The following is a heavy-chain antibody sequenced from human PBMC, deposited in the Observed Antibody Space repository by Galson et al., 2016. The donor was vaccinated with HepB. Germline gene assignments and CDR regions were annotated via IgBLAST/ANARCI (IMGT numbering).Heavy chain of an antibody. CDR2: IWYDGSNK. CDR3: ARARYYDSSGYYRYWYFDL. D-gene: IGHD3-22*01. Sequence: KGLEWVAVIWYDGSNKYYADSVKGRFTISRDNSKNTLYLQMNSLRAEDTAVYYCARARYYDSSGYYRYWYFDLWGRGTLVTVSS. V-gene: IGHV3-33*01. J-gene: IGHJ2*01.